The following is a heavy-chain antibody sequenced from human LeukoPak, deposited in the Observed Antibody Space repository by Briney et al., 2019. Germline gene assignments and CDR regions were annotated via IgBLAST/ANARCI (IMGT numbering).Heavy chain of an antibody. J-gene: IGHJ4*02. Sequence: PGGSLRLFCAASGFNFSDYYMSWLRQAPGKGLEWVSYISGSGYTIYYADSVKGRFTISRDNAKNSLYLQMTSLRAEDTAVYYCARDHNFHFDYWGQGAHVTVSS. CDR3: ARDHNFHFDY. CDR2: ISGSGYTI. CDR1: GFNFSDYY. V-gene: IGHV3-11*01.